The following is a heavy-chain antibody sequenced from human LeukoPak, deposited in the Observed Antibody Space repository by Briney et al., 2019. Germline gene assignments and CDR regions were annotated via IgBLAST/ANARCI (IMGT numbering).Heavy chain of an antibody. CDR2: ISYYGSNK. Sequence: GRSLRLSCAASGFTFSSYGMHWVRQAPGKGLEWVAVISYYGSNKYYADSVKRLFTISRDNSKNTLYLKMNSLRAEDTAVYYCAKDSPPDAFDIWGQGTMVTVSS. CDR3: AKDSPPDAFDI. J-gene: IGHJ3*02. V-gene: IGHV3-30*18. CDR1: GFTFSSYG.